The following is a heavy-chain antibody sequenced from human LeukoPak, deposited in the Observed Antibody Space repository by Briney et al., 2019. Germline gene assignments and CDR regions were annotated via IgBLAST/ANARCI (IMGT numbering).Heavy chain of an antibody. V-gene: IGHV3-30-3*01. D-gene: IGHD6-13*01. CDR1: GFTFSSYA. Sequence: GRSLRLSCAASGFTFSSYAMHWVRQAPGKGLEWVAVISYDGSNKYYADSVKGRFTISRDNSKNTLYLQMNSLRAEDTAVYYCAKDQDIAAADYYFDYWGQGTLVTVSS. CDR2: ISYDGSNK. J-gene: IGHJ4*02. CDR3: AKDQDIAAADYYFDY.